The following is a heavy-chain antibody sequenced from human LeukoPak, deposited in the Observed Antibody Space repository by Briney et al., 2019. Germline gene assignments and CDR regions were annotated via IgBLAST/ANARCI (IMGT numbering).Heavy chain of an antibody. CDR2: IYYSGST. D-gene: IGHD1-7*01. CDR3: AGVDLSGLELMDFDY. Sequence: SETLSFTCTVAAGFISCCSYYWRWIRQPPGKGLEWIGSIYYSGSTYYNPSLKSRVTISVDTSKNQFSLKLSSVTAADTAVYYCAGVDLSGLELMDFDYCGQGTLVTVSS. J-gene: IGHJ4*02. CDR1: AGFISCCSYY. V-gene: IGHV4-39*01.